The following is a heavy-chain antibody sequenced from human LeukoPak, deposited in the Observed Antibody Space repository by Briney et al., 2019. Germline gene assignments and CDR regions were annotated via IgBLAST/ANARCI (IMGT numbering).Heavy chain of an antibody. CDR1: GFTFGSYW. J-gene: IGHJ4*02. Sequence: GGSLRLSCAASGFTFGSYWMSWVRQAPGKGREWVVNIKQDGSEKNYVDSGKGRFTISRDNAKNSLYLQMNSLRAEDTAMYYCARVYGDYFDYWGQGTLVTVSS. D-gene: IGHD4-17*01. CDR2: IKQDGSEK. CDR3: ARVYGDYFDY. V-gene: IGHV3-7*01.